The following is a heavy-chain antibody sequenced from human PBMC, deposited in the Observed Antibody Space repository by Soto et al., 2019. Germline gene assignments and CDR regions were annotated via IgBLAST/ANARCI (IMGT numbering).Heavy chain of an antibody. CDR2: LVGDGSQL. Sequence: EVQLLESGGGLAQPGGSLRLSCVGSGFDFRIYAMNWLRQAPGKGLEWVAVLVGDGSQLGYAESVRGRFTISRDNSKNTLYFQMDSLRAEDTAVYYCAKDLRPDGRYDLDNWGQGTLVTVSS. D-gene: IGHD1-26*01. J-gene: IGHJ4*02. V-gene: IGHV3-23*01. CDR3: AKDLRPDGRYDLDN. CDR1: GFDFRIYA.